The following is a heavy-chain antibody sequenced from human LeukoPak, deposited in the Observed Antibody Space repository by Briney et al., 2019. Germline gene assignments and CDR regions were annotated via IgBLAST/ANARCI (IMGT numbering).Heavy chain of an antibody. V-gene: IGHV3-30*18. J-gene: IGHJ6*02. D-gene: IGHD6-19*01. Sequence: PGGSLRLSCAASGFTFSSYGMHWVRQAPGKGLEWVAVISYDGSNKYYADSVKGRFTISRDNSKNTLYLQMNSLRAEDTAVYYCAKESGARSSGPRARYYYGMDVWGQGTTVTVSS. CDR2: ISYDGSNK. CDR3: AKESGARSSGPRARYYYGMDV. CDR1: GFTFSSYG.